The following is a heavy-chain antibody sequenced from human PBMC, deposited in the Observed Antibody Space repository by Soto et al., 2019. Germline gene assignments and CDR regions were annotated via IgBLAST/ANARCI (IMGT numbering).Heavy chain of an antibody. Sequence: EVQLLESGGGLVQPGGSLRLSCAASGFTFSSYAMSWVRQAPGKGLEWVSAISGSGGSTYYADSVKGRFTISRDNSKNTLYLQMNSLRAEDTAVYYCAKVYGSGSYWGTNWFDPWGQGTLVTVSS. CDR3: AKVYGSGSYWGTNWFDP. J-gene: IGHJ5*02. D-gene: IGHD3-10*01. CDR1: GFTFSSYA. CDR2: ISGSGGST. V-gene: IGHV3-23*01.